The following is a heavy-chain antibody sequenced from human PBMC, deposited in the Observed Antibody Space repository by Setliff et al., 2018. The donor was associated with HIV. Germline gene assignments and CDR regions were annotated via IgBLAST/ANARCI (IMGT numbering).Heavy chain of an antibody. CDR2: VSHRGTT. J-gene: IGHJ4*02. CDR3: ARYWGTYPEHFDY. D-gene: IGHD3-16*01. Sequence: SETLSLTCAVSGYSISSGYYRAWIRQAPGKGLEWIGSVSHRGTTYYKSSLKSRVTIAVDTPKNQVSLNLRAVTAADTAVYYCARYWGTYPEHFDYWGQGTLVTVSS. V-gene: IGHV4-38-2*01. CDR1: GYSISSGYY.